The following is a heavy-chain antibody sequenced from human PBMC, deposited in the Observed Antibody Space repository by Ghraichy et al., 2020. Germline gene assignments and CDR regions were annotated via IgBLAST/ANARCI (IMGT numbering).Heavy chain of an antibody. CDR3: ARVNDQSGGQLGAFDI. Sequence: GGSLRLSCAASGFTFSSYSMNWVRQAPGKGLEWVSSISSSSSYIYYADSVKGRFTISRDNAKNSLYLQMNSLRAEDTAVYYCARVNDQSGGQLGAFDIWGQGTMVTVSS. CDR2: ISSSSSYI. V-gene: IGHV3-21*01. J-gene: IGHJ3*02. D-gene: IGHD6-6*01. CDR1: GFTFSSYS.